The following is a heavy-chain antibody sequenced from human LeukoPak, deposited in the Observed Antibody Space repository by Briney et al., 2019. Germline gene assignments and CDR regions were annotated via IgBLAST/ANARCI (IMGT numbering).Heavy chain of an antibody. CDR3: ARSFDSSSWYFIATNFDY. D-gene: IGHD6-13*01. J-gene: IGHJ4*02. Sequence: GGSLRLSCAASGFTSSSYSMNWVRQAPGKGLEWVSSISSSSSYIYYADSVKGRFTISRDNAKNSLYLQMNSLRAEDTAVYYCARSFDSSSWYFIATNFDYWGQGTLVTVSS. V-gene: IGHV3-21*01. CDR2: ISSSSSYI. CDR1: GFTSSSYS.